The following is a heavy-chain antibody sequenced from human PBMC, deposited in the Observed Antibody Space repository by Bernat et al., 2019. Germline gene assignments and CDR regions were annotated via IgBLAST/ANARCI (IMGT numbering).Heavy chain of an antibody. J-gene: IGHJ5*02. CDR2: IYWDDDK. D-gene: IGHD3-16*01. Sequence: QITLKESGPTLVKPTQTLTLTCTFSGFSLSTSGVGVGWIRQPPGKALEWLALIYWDDDKRYSPSLKSRPTITKDTSKNQVVLTMTNMDPVDPPTYYWAHGGGGMIDPWGQGTLVTVSS. V-gene: IGHV2-5*02. CDR3: AHGGGGMIDP. CDR1: GFSLSTSGVG.